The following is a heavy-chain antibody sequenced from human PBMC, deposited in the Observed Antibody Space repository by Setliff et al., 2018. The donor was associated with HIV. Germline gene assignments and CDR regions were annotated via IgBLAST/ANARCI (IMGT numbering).Heavy chain of an antibody. CDR1: GDSVNDRSYF. D-gene: IGHD3-10*01. CDR2: IHYTGTT. J-gene: IGHJ5*02. CDR3: ARAPYVSGSFGWFDP. V-gene: IGHV4-31*01. Sequence: SETLSLTCTVSGDSVNDRSYFWGWIRQYPGKGLEWIGYIHYTGTTNQNPSLRSLITISLDTSKNQFSLKLTSVTAADTAVYYCARAPYVSGSFGWFDPWGQGTLVTVSS.